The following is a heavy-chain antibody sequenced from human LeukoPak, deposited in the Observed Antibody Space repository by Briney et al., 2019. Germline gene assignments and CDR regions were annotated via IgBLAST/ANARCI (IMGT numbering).Heavy chain of an antibody. J-gene: IGHJ3*02. V-gene: IGHV1-24*01. Sequence: ASVKVSCKVSGYTLTELSMHWVRQAPGKGLEWMGGFDPEDGETIYAQKFQGRVTMTEDTSTDAAYMELSSLRSEDTAVYYCATRFDDILTGYSSDDAFDIWGQGTMVTVSS. CDR3: ATRFDDILTGYSSDDAFDI. D-gene: IGHD3-9*01. CDR1: GYTLTELS. CDR2: FDPEDGET.